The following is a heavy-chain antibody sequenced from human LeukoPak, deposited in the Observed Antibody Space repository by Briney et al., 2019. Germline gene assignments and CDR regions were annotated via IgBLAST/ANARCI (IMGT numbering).Heavy chain of an antibody. CDR1: GYTFTGYY. CDR3: ARSTTVVISFDY. V-gene: IGHV1-2*02. CDR2: INPNSGGT. Sequence: ASVKVSCKASGYTFTGYYMHWVRQAPGQGLEWMGWINPNSGGTNYAQKFQGRVTMTRDTSISTAYMELSRLRSDDTAVYYCARSTTVVISFDYWGQGTLVTVSS. D-gene: IGHD4-23*01. J-gene: IGHJ4*02.